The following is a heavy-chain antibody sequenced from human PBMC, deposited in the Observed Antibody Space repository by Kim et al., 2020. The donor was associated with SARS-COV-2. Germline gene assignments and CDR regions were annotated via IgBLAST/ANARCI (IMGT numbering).Heavy chain of an antibody. CDR2: ISAYNGNT. CDR3: ARATKRSYDYGDYVPCHP. D-gene: IGHD4-17*01. Sequence: ASVKVSCKASGYTFTSYGISWVRQAPGQGLEWMGWISAYNGNTNYAQKLQGRVTMTTDTSTSTAYMELRSLRSDDTAVYYCARATKRSYDYGDYVPCHPWGQGTLVTVSS. CDR1: GYTFTSYG. J-gene: IGHJ5*02. V-gene: IGHV1-18*04.